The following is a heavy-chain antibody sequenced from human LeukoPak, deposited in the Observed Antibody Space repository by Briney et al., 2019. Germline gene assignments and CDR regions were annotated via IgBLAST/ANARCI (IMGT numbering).Heavy chain of an antibody. CDR1: GGTFSSYA. CDR3: ARAVAGLKYYFDY. CDR2: IIPIFGTA. J-gene: IGHJ4*02. Sequence: SVKVSCKASGGTFSSYAISWVRQAPGQGLEWMGGIIPIFGTANYAQKLQGRITMTTDTSTSTAYMELRSLRSDDTAVYYCARAVAGLKYYFDYWGQGTLVTVSS. V-gene: IGHV1-69*05. D-gene: IGHD6-19*01.